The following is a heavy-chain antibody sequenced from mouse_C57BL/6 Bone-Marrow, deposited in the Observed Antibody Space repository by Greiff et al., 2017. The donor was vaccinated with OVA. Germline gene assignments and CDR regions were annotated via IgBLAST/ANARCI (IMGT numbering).Heavy chain of an antibody. V-gene: IGHV1-69*01. CDR1: GYTFTSYW. D-gene: IGHD1-1*01. CDR3: ARYPLIYYYSSSYPWDIDV. J-gene: IGHJ1*03. Sequence: QVQLQQPGAELVMPGASVKLSCKASGYTFTSYWMHWVKQRPGQGLEWIGEIDPSDSYTNYNQKFKGKSTLTVDKSSSTAYMQLSSLTSEDSAVYYCARYPLIYYYSSSYPWDIDVWGTGTTVTVSS. CDR2: IDPSDSYT.